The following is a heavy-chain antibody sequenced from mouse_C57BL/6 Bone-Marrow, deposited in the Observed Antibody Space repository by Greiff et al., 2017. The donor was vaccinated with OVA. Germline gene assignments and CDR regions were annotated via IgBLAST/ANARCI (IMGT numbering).Heavy chain of an antibody. CDR2: INYDGSST. CDR1: GFTFSDYY. Sequence: EVQLVESEGGLVQPGSSMKLSCTASGFTFSDYYMAWVRQVPEKGLEWVANINYDGSSTYYLDSLKSRFIISRDNAKNILYLQMSSLKSEDTATYYCARGLLLRLDYWGQGTTLTVSS. J-gene: IGHJ2*01. V-gene: IGHV5-16*01. CDR3: ARGLLLRLDY. D-gene: IGHD1-1*01.